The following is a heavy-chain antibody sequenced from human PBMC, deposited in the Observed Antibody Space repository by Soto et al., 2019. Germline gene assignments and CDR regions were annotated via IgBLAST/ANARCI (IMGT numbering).Heavy chain of an antibody. D-gene: IGHD2-15*01. CDR3: ASGPNGSGGRCWGRSPDGFDI. V-gene: IGHV3-33*01. Sequence: VQLVESGGGVVQPGRSLRLSCAASGFIFSTYGMHWVRQAPGKGLEWVAVIWYDGSNKYYADSVKGRFTNSRDNSKNRMYLQMKSLGAEETAVYYCASGPNGSGGRCWGRSPDGFDIWGQGTMVTVSS. J-gene: IGHJ3*02. CDR1: GFIFSTYG. CDR2: IWYDGSNK.